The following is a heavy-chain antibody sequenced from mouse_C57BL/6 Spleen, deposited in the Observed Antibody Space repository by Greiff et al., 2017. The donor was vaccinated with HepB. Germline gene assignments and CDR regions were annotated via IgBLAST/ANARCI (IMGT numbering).Heavy chain of an antibody. CDR2: IYPGDGDT. V-gene: IGHV1-80*01. CDR3: ARGGYYVVGDY. CDR1: GYAFSSYW. D-gene: IGHD2-3*01. J-gene: IGHJ2*01. Sequence: QVHVKQSGAELVKPGASVKISCKASGYAFSSYWMNWVKQRPGKGLEWIGQIYPGDGDTNYNGKFKGKATLTADKSSSTAYMQLSSLTSEDSAVYFCARGGYYVVGDYWGQGTTLTVSS.